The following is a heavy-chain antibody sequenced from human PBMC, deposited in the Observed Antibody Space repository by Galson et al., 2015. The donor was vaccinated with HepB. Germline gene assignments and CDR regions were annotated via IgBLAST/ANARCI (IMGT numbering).Heavy chain of an antibody. CDR2: INQDGSEK. V-gene: IGHV3-7*01. D-gene: IGHD2-2*01. Sequence: SLRLSCAASGFTFNTCWMSWVRQAPGKGLEWVSNINQDGSEKYYVGSVKGRFTISRDNAKNSLYLQMNSLRAEDTAVYHCARDRRGADYCSSTSCFGDLDYWGQGTLVTVSS. J-gene: IGHJ4*02. CDR3: ARDRRGADYCSSTSCFGDLDY. CDR1: GFTFNTCW.